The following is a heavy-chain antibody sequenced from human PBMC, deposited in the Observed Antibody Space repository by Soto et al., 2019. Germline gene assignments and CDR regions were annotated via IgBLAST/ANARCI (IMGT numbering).Heavy chain of an antibody. D-gene: IGHD1-1*01. CDR3: TSSSRTTYYYYYGMDV. Sequence: GGSLRLSCAASGFTFSSYAMSWVRQAPGKGLEWVSAISGSGGSTYYADSVKGRFTISRDNSKNTLYLQMNSLRAEDTAVYYCTSSSRTTYYYYYGMDVWGQGTTVTVSS. CDR1: GFTFSSYA. J-gene: IGHJ6*02. V-gene: IGHV3-23*01. CDR2: ISGSGGST.